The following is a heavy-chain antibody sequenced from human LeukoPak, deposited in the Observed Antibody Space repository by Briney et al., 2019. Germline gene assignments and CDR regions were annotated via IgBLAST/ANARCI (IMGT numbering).Heavy chain of an antibody. D-gene: IGHD4-23*01. J-gene: IGHJ4*02. V-gene: IGHV3-74*01. CDR3: ARGRPHGNDY. CDR1: GFTFSSYW. Sequence: GGSLRLSCAASGFTFSSYWMNWVRQAPGKGLVWVSRIASDGSSTTYADSVKGRFSISRDNANNTLYLQMNSLRVEDTAVYYCARGRPHGNDYWGQGTLVTVSS. CDR2: IASDGSST.